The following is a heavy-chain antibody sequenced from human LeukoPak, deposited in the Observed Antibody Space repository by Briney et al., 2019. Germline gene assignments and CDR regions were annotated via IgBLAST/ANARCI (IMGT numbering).Heavy chain of an antibody. J-gene: IGHJ4*02. Sequence: SETLSLTCTVSGGSISSGSYYWSWLRQPAGKGLEWIGHIYTSGSTSYNPSLQSRVTISVDTSNHEFSLKLTSVTAADTAVYYCARAGGSVGWYGTIDSWGQGTLVTVCS. CDR1: GGSISSGSYY. V-gene: IGHV4-61*09. D-gene: IGHD6-19*01. CDR2: IYTSGST. CDR3: ARAGGSVGWYGTIDS.